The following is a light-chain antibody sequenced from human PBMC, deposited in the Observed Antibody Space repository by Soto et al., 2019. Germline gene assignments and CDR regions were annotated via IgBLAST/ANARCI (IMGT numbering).Light chain of an antibody. CDR1: SSDVGAYNY. CDR2: EVN. CDR3: SSHTRSSTYV. V-gene: IGLV2-14*01. J-gene: IGLJ1*01. Sequence: QSVLTQPASVSGSPGQSITISCTGTSSDVGAYNYVSWYQQHPVKAPKIIIYEVNNRPSGVSNRFSGSKSGNTASLTISGLQAEDEADYYCSSHTRSSTYVFGTGTKLTVL.